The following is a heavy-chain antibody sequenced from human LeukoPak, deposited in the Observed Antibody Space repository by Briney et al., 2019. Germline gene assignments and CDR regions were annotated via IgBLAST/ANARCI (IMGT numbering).Heavy chain of an antibody. V-gene: IGHV3-20*04. CDR1: GFTFDDYG. CDR3: ARDYSGDRRGQAGDAFDI. CDR2: INWNGGST. Sequence: RPGGSLRLSCAASGFTFDDYGMSWVRQAPGKGLEWVSGINWNGGSTGYADSVKGRFTISRDNAKNSLYLQMNSLRAEDTALYYCARDYSGDRRGQAGDAFDIWGQGTMVTVSS. D-gene: IGHD5-12*01. J-gene: IGHJ3*02.